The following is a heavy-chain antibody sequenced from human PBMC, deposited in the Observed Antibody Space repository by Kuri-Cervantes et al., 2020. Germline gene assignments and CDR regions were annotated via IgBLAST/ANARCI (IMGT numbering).Heavy chain of an antibody. Sequence: GGSLRLSCAASGFTFSSYSMNWVRQAPGKGLEWVSGITGSGGSTYYADSVKGRFTISRDNSRNTLYLQMNSLRAEDTAVYYCAKGGWVPMYYFDYWGQGTLVTVSS. D-gene: IGHD3-16*01. CDR1: GFTFSSYS. CDR3: AKGGWVPMYYFDY. J-gene: IGHJ4*02. V-gene: IGHV3-23*01. CDR2: ITGSGGST.